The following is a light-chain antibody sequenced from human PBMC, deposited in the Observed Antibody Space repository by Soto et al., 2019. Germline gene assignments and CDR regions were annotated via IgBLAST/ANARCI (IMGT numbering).Light chain of an antibody. CDR2: GAY. CDR1: QSISTN. CDR3: QQYNSWPPIT. J-gene: IGKJ5*01. V-gene: IGKV3-15*01. Sequence: EIVMTQSPATLSVSPGEIATLSCRASQSISTNLAWFQHKPGQAPRLLIYGAYTRATGIPARFSGSGSGTDFTLTIYSLPSANSAVYFCQQYNSWPPITFGQGTRLHIK.